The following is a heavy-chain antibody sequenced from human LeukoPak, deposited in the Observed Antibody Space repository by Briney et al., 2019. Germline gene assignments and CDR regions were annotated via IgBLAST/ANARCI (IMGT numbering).Heavy chain of an antibody. CDR1: GFSLSTSGVG. Sequence: GSGPTLVKPTQTPTLTCTFSGFSLSTSGVGVGWIRQPPGKALEWLALIYWDDDKRYSPSLKSRLTITKDTSKNQVVLTMTNMDPVDTATYYCAHMGGYDSSGYYYSPAFDIWGQGTMVTVSS. CDR3: AHMGGYDSSGYYYSPAFDI. CDR2: IYWDDDK. V-gene: IGHV2-5*02. J-gene: IGHJ3*02. D-gene: IGHD3-22*01.